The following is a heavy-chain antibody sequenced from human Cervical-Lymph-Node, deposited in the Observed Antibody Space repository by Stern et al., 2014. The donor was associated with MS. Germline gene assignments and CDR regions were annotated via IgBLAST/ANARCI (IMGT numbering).Heavy chain of an antibody. J-gene: IGHJ3*02. CDR1: GFTFNTYS. V-gene: IGHV3-30-3*01. Sequence: VQLVESGGGVVQPGRSLRLSCAASGFTFNTYSVHWVRQAPGKGLEWVAVISDDGGIQYYADSVKGRFTISRDNSKNTLYLQMNTLKTEDTALYYCAKEFDDTYDAFDIWGQGTLVTVSS. CDR2: ISDDGGIQ. CDR3: AKEFDDTYDAFDI. D-gene: IGHD3-9*01.